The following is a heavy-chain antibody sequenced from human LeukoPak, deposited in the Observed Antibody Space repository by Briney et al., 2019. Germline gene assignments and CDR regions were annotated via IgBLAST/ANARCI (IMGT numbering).Heavy chain of an antibody. CDR2: MYYRGNT. J-gene: IGHJ6*03. CDR1: GGSISSITYY. CDR3: ARGRTVAATYYYYYMDV. V-gene: IGHV4-39*07. D-gene: IGHD2-15*01. Sequence: PSETLSLTCTVSGGSISSITYYWGWIRQPPGKGLEWVGHMYYRGNTFYNPSLKSRVTISVDTSKNQFSLKLSSVTAADTAVYYCARGRTVAATYYYYYMDVWGKGTTVTVSS.